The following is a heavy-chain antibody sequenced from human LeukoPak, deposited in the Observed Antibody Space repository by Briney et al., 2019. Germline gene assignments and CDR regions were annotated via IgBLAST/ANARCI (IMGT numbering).Heavy chain of an antibody. J-gene: IGHJ3*02. D-gene: IGHD5-18*01. V-gene: IGHV1-18*01. CDR1: GYTFTSYG. Sequence: ASVKVSCKASGYTFTSYGISWVRQAPGQGLEWMGWISAYNGNTNYAQKLQGRVTMTTDTSTSTAYMELRSLRSDDTAVYYCATRYSYGPRDAFDIWGQGTMVTVSS. CDR2: ISAYNGNT. CDR3: ATRYSYGPRDAFDI.